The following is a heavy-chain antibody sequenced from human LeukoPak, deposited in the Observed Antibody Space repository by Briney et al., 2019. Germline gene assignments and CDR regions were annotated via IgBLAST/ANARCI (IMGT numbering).Heavy chain of an antibody. Sequence: PGGSLRLSCAASGFTFSSYAVSWVRQAPGKGLEWVSLISGSGYSTYYADSVKGRLTISRDDSNNMLSLQMNGLRADDTALYYCAKSGSGTFRPFSWGQGTLVTVSS. CDR2: ISGSGYST. D-gene: IGHD3-10*01. J-gene: IGHJ5*02. CDR3: AKSGSGTFRPFS. V-gene: IGHV3-23*01. CDR1: GFTFSSYA.